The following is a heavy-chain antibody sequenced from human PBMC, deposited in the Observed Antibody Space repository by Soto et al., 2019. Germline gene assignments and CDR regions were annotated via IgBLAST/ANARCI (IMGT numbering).Heavy chain of an antibody. CDR1: DLSFSNAY. J-gene: IGHJ4*02. CDR3: TTRGALGY. D-gene: IGHD2-15*01. Sequence: EVQLVESGGGLVKPGESLRLSCAASDLSFSNAYINWVRQVPGKGLEWVGRIKSKTDGGTIDYAAPVKGRFIISRDDSSNTVYLQMNSLKTEDTAVYYCTTRGALGYWGQGTLVTVSS. V-gene: IGHV3-15*07. CDR2: IKSKTDGGTI.